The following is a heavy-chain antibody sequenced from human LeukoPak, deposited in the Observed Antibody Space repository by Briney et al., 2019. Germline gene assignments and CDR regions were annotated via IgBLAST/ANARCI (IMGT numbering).Heavy chain of an antibody. CDR2: ISYDGSNK. V-gene: IGHV3-30*04. CDR3: ARDAYYYGSGNTGGPIDC. CDR1: GFTFSTYP. D-gene: IGHD3-10*01. J-gene: IGHJ4*02. Sequence: GRSLRLSCAASGFTFSTYPMHWVRQAPGKGLEWVAVISYDGSNKYYADSVKGRFTISRDNSKNTLYLQMNSLRAEDTAVYYCARDAYYYGSGNTGGPIDCWGQGTLVTVSS.